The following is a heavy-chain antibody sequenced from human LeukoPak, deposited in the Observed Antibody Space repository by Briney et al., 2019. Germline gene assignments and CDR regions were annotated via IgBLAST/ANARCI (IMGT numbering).Heavy chain of an antibody. V-gene: IGHV4-59*12. J-gene: IGHJ3*02. CDR2: IYYSGST. D-gene: IGHD3-9*01. CDR1: GGSISSYY. CDR3: ARGRLYYDILTGYKPDAFDI. Sequence: SETLSLTCTVSGGSISSYYWSWIRQPPGKGLEWIGYIYYSGSTNYNPSLKSRVTISVDTSKNQFSLKLSSVTAADTAVYYCARGRLYYDILTGYKPDAFDIWGQGTMVTVSS.